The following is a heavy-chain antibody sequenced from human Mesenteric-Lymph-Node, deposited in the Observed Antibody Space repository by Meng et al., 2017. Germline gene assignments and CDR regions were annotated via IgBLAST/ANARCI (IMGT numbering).Heavy chain of an antibody. J-gene: IGHJ4*02. Sequence: GESLKISCAASGFTFSDYYMNWIRQAPGKGLEWVSYISSSGSTIYYADSVKGRFTISRDNAKNSLYLQMNSLRAEDTAVYYCARGITLNYFDYWGQGTLVTVSS. CDR3: ARGITLNYFDY. V-gene: IGHV3-11*04. CDR2: ISSSGSTI. CDR1: GFTFSDYY. D-gene: IGHD5-24*01.